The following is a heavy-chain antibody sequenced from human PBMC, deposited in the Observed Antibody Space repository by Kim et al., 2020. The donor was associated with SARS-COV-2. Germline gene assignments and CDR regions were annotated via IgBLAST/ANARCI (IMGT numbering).Heavy chain of an antibody. V-gene: IGHV3-23*01. Sequence: GGSLRLSCAASGFTFSSYAMSWVRQAPGKGLEWVSAIGGSGGSTYYADSVRGRFTISRDNSKNTLCLQMDSLRAEDTAVYYCARTPRLGDYWGQGTLVTVSS. CDR1: GFTFSSYA. D-gene: IGHD3-16*01. CDR3: ARTPRLGDY. J-gene: IGHJ4*02. CDR2: IGGSGGST.